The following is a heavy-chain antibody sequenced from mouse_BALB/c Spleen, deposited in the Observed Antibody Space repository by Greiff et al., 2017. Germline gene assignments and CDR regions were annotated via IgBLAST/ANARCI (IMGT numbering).Heavy chain of an antibody. CDR3: SRGYYGSSHGYFDV. D-gene: IGHD1-1*01. CDR1: GYAFTNYL. J-gene: IGHJ1*01. CDR2: INPGSGGT. V-gene: IGHV1-54*01. Sequence: QVQLQQSGAELVRPGTSVKVSCKASGYAFTNYLMEWVKQRPGQGLEWIGVINPGSGGTNYNEKFKGKATLTADKSSSTAYMQLSSLTSDDSAVLFCSRGYYGSSHGYFDVWGAGTTVTVSS.